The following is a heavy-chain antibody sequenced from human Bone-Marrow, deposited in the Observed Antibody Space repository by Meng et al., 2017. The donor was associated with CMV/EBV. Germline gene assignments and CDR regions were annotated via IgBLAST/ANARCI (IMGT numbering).Heavy chain of an antibody. Sequence: ASVKVSCKASGYTFTGYYMHWVRQAAGQGLEWLGWMNPNSGNTGYAQKFQGRVTMTRNTSISTAYMELSSLRSDDTAVYYCARGRSQGSGYSSGRYEGYFDDWGQRTLVTVSS. V-gene: IGHV1-8*02. J-gene: IGHJ4*02. D-gene: IGHD6-19*01. CDR2: MNPNSGNT. CDR1: GYTFTGYY. CDR3: ARGRSQGSGYSSGRYEGYFDD.